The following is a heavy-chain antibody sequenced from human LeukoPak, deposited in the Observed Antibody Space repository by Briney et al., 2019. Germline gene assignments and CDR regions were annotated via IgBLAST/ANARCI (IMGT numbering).Heavy chain of an antibody. D-gene: IGHD2-2*01. Sequence: GGSLRLSCSASGFTFSSYAMSWVRQAPGKGLEWVSAISGSGGSTYYADSVKGRFTISRDNSKNTLYLQMNSLRAEDTAIYYCAKAAQEFTTSCFDSWGQGTLVTVSS. CDR1: GFTFSSYA. CDR3: AKAAQEFTTSCFDS. CDR2: ISGSGGST. V-gene: IGHV3-23*01. J-gene: IGHJ4*02.